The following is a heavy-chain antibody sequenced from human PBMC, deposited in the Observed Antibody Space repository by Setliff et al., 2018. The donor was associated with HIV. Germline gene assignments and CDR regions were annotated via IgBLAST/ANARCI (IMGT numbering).Heavy chain of an antibody. CDR3: ARVRQVSDYGDYDYYFDY. Sequence: SETLSLTCAVSGYSISSGSYWAWIRQPPGKGLEWIGSIYHSGTTYYNPSLKSRVTISVDTSKNQFSLKLSSVTAADTAVYYCARVRQVSDYGDYDYYFDYWGQGALVTVS. D-gene: IGHD4-17*01. J-gene: IGHJ4*02. CDR2: IYHSGTT. V-gene: IGHV4-38-2*01. CDR1: GYSISSGSY.